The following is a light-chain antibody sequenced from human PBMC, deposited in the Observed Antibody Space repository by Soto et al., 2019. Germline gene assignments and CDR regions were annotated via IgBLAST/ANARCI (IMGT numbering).Light chain of an antibody. V-gene: IGLV2-14*01. CDR2: AVS. CDR1: SSDIGTYNF. CDR3: SSYASSSTLV. Sequence: QSVLTQPASVSGSPGQSITISCTGTSSDIGTYNFVSWYQQHPGKAPELMIYAVSNRPSGVSNRFSGSKSGNTASLTISGLQAEDEADYYCSSYASSSTLVFGGGTKLTVL. J-gene: IGLJ3*02.